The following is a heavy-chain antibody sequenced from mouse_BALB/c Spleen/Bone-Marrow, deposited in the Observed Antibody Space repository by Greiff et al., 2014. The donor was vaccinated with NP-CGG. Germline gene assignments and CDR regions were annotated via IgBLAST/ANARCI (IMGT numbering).Heavy chain of an antibody. CDR2: INPGSGGT. J-gene: IGHJ2*01. D-gene: IGHD1-1*01. V-gene: IGHV1-54*01. CDR1: GYAFTNYL. Sequence: QVQLQQSGAELVRPGTSVKVFCKASGYAFTNYLIEWVKQRPGQGLEWIGVINPGSGGTNYNEKFKGKATLTADKSSSTAYMQLSSLTSDDSAVYFCARGITTGYFDYWGQGTTLTVSS. CDR3: ARGITTGYFDY.